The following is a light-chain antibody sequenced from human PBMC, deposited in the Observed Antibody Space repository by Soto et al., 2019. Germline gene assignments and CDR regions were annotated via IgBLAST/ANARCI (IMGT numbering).Light chain of an antibody. V-gene: IGKV3-15*01. Sequence: EILMTQSPDTLSVSPGESATLSCRASQRVYSNLAWYQQRPGQAPRLLIYGASTRATGVPARFSGRGSGTEFTLTISSLQSEDFAVYYCQNYDSSPYTFGQGTKLEIK. CDR3: QNYDSSPYT. CDR2: GAS. J-gene: IGKJ2*01. CDR1: QRVYSN.